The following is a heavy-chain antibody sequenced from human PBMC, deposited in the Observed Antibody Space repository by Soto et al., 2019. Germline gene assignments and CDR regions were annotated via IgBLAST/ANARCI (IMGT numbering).Heavy chain of an antibody. CDR1: GGTFSSYA. D-gene: IGHD3-10*01. CDR3: ARGVGSGSYYNQYNWFDP. Sequence: ASVKVSCKASGGTFSSYAFSWVRQAPGQGLEWMGWISAYNGNTKYAQKLQGRVTMTTDTSTSTAYMELRSLRSDDTAVYYCARGVGSGSYYNQYNWFDPWGQGTLVTVS. J-gene: IGHJ5*02. CDR2: ISAYNGNT. V-gene: IGHV1-18*01.